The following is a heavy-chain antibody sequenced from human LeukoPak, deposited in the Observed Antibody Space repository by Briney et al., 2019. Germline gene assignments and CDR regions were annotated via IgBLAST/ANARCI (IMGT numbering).Heavy chain of an antibody. D-gene: IGHD3-10*01. J-gene: IGHJ5*02. CDR2: ISYTGST. CDR3: ARDDYRGVTNFDP. CDR1: GGSISPYF. V-gene: IGHV4-59*01. Sequence: SETLSLTCTVSGGSISPYFWSWIRQPPGKGMEWIGYISYTGSTNYNPSLKSRVTISVDTSKNQFSLQLTSVTAADTAVYYCARDDYRGVTNFDPWGQGTLVTVSS.